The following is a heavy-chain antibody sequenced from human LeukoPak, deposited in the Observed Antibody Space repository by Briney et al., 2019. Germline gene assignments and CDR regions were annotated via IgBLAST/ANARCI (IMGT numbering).Heavy chain of an antibody. CDR1: GFTFSSYW. CDR2: INSDGSST. Sequence: GGSLRLSCAASGFTFSSYWMHWVRQAPGKGLVWVSRINSDGSSTSYADSVKGRFTISRDNAKNTLYLQMNSLRAEDTAAYYCARDQGDYYDSSGSDYWGQGTLVTVSS. CDR3: ARDQGDYYDSSGSDY. V-gene: IGHV3-74*01. J-gene: IGHJ4*02. D-gene: IGHD3-22*01.